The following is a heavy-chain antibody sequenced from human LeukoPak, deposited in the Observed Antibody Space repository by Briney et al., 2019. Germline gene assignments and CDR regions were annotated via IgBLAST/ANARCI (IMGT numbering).Heavy chain of an antibody. J-gene: IGHJ3*02. Sequence: ASVKVSCKASVYTFTSYGISCVRQAPGQGLEWMGWISAYNGNKHYAQKLQRRVTMTTDTSTSTAYMELRSLRSDDTAVYYCARVRRLVVVTAIARGDAFDIWGQGTRVTVSS. D-gene: IGHD2-21*02. CDR3: ARVRRLVVVTAIARGDAFDI. CDR2: ISAYNGNK. V-gene: IGHV1-18*01. CDR1: VYTFTSYG.